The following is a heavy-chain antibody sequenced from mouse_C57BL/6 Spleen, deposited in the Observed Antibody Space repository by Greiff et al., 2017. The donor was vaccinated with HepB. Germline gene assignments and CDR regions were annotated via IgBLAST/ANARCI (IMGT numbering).Heavy chain of an antibody. V-gene: IGHV1-64*01. J-gene: IGHJ4*01. CDR3: ARFDYYGSSYDYYAMDY. CDR2: IHPNSGST. D-gene: IGHD1-1*01. CDR1: GYTFTSYW. Sequence: QVQLQQPGAELVKPGASVKLSCKASGYTFTSYWMHWVKQRPGQGLEWIGMIHPNSGSTNYNEKFKSKATLTVDKSSSTAYMQLSSLTSEDSAVYYCARFDYYGSSYDYYAMDYWGQGTSVTVPS.